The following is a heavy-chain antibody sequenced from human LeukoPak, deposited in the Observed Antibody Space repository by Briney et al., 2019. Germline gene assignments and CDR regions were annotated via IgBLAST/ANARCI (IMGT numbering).Heavy chain of an antibody. CDR1: GGSISSGGYY. CDR3: ARASPSRYYYYYMDV. V-gene: IGHV4-31*03. D-gene: IGHD2-2*01. CDR2: IYYSGST. Sequence: SETLSLICTVSGGSISSGGYYWSWIRQHPGKGLEWIGYIYYSGSTYYNPSLKSRVTISVDTSKNQFSLKLSSVTAADTAVYYCARASPSRYYYYYMDVWGKGTTVTVSS. J-gene: IGHJ6*03.